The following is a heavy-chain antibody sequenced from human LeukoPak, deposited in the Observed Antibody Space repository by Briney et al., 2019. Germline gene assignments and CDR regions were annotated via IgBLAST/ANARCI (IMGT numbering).Heavy chain of an antibody. V-gene: IGHV3-23*01. CDR1: GXTFSSYA. D-gene: IGHD1-26*01. CDR3: AKDRGATFNWFDP. Sequence: GGSLRLSRAASGXTFSSYAMSWVRQAPGKGLECVSAISGSGGSTYYADSVKGRFTISRDNSKNTLYLQMNSLRAEDTAVYYCAKDRGATFNWFDPWGQGTLVTVSS. CDR2: ISGSGGST. J-gene: IGHJ5*02.